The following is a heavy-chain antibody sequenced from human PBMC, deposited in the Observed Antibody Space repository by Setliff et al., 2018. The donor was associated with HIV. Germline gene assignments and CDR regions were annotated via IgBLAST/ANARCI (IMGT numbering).Heavy chain of an antibody. CDR3: ARVRLYNNALDY. V-gene: IGHV3-66*02. CDR1: GFTFSNYW. CDR2: IYSGGDT. D-gene: IGHD3-10*01. Sequence: GGSLRLSCAASGFTFSNYWMSWVRQAPGKGLEWISTIYSGGDTYHADSVKGRVTLSRDNSKNTLYPQMNSLRPEDTAVYYCARVRLYNNALDYWGQGTLVTVSS. J-gene: IGHJ4*02.